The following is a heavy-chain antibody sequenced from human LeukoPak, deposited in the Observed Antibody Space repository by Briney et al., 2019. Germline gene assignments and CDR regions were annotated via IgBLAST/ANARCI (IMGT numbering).Heavy chain of an antibody. CDR3: AKDGRIFGVVIMSHYYYYMDV. J-gene: IGHJ6*03. V-gene: IGHV3-30*02. D-gene: IGHD3-3*01. CDR2: IRYDGSNK. Sequence: GGSLRLSCAASGFTFSSYGMHWVRQAPGKGLEWVAFIRYDGSNKYYADSVKGRFTISRDNSKNTLYLQMNSLRAEDTAVYYCAKDGRIFGVVIMSHYYYYMDVWGKGTTVTVSS. CDR1: GFTFSSYG.